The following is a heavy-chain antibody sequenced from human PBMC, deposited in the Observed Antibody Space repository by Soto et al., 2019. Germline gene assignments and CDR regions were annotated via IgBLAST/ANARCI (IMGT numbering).Heavy chain of an antibody. CDR3: ARGPPGIAPKRVWFDP. Sequence: ASVKVSCKASGYTFTGYYMHWVRQAPGQGLEWMGWINPNSGGTNHAQKFQGRVTMTRDTSISTAYMELSRLRSDDTAVYYCARGPPGIAPKRVWFDPWGQGTLVTVSS. J-gene: IGHJ5*02. CDR1: GYTFTGYY. D-gene: IGHD6-13*01. CDR2: INPNSGGT. V-gene: IGHV1-2*02.